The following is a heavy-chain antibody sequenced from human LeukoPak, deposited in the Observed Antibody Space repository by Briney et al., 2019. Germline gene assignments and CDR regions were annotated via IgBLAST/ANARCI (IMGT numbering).Heavy chain of an antibody. Sequence: GGSLRLSCAASAFTFSSYAMSWVRQAPGKGLEWVSAISGSGGSTYYADSVKGRFTISRDNSKDTLYLQMNSLRAEGTAVYYCAKDLTYYYDIAGYGYDYWGQGTLVTVSS. CDR3: AKDLTYYYDIAGYGYDY. D-gene: IGHD3-22*01. CDR1: AFTFSSYA. J-gene: IGHJ4*02. V-gene: IGHV3-23*01. CDR2: ISGSGGST.